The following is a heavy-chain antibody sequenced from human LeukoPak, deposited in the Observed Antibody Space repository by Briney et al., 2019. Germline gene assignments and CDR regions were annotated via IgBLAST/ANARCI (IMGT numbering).Heavy chain of an antibody. CDR3: AREKQFRYYDSSGYMDY. Sequence: SSETLSLTCTVSGGSISSSSYYWGWIRQPPGKGLEWIGSIYYSGSTYYNPSLKSRVTISVDTSKNQFSLKLSSVTAADTAVYYCAREKQFRYYDSSGYMDYWGQGTLVTVSS. V-gene: IGHV4-39*07. CDR2: IYYSGST. CDR1: GGSISSSSYY. J-gene: IGHJ4*02. D-gene: IGHD3-22*01.